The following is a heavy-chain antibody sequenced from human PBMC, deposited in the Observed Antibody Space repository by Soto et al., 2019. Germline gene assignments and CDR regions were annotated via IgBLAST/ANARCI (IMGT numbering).Heavy chain of an antibody. CDR1: GFTFSNYG. CDR2: VSANNGHT. Sequence: ASVKVSCKASGFTFSNYGLNWVRQAPGQGLEWMGWVSANNGHTNYAQNLQGRVSMTTDTSTSTAYMELRGLTFDDTAVYYCARDIESVTAKHFFYDYGMDVWDQGTTVTVSS. J-gene: IGHJ6*02. CDR3: ARDIESVTAKHFFYDYGMDV. V-gene: IGHV1-18*01. D-gene: IGHD2-8*01.